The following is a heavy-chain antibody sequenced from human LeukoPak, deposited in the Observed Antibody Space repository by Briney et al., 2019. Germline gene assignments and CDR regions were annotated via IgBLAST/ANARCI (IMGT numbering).Heavy chain of an antibody. J-gene: IGHJ4*02. Sequence: GGSLRLSCAASGFTFSSYAMSWVRQAPGKGLEWVSAIGGSGGSTYYADSVKGRFTISRDNSKNTLYLQMNSLRAEDTAVYYCAKATVATFRGGYYFDYWGQGTLVTVSS. CDR3: AKATVATFRGGYYFDY. CDR1: GFTFSSYA. CDR2: IGGSGGST. D-gene: IGHD5-12*01. V-gene: IGHV3-23*01.